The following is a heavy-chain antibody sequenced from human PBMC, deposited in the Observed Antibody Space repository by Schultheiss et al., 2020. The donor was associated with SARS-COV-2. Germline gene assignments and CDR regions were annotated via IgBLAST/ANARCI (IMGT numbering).Heavy chain of an antibody. CDR1: GFTFRSHG. D-gene: IGHD6-19*01. Sequence: GGSLRLSCAASGFTFRSHGMHWVRQAPGKGLEWVALIWNDGNNKFYGDSVKGRFTISRDNSKDMLYLQMNSLRAEDTAFYYCAKGQEQWLVYYGMDVWGQGTTVTVSS. CDR3: AKGQEQWLVYYGMDV. CDR2: IWNDGNNK. J-gene: IGHJ6*02. V-gene: IGHV3-33*06.